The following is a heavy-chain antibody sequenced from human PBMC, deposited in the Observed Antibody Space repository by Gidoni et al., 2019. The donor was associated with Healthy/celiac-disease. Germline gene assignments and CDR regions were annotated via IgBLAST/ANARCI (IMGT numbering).Heavy chain of an antibody. CDR3: ARDQGSSSRRAFDI. V-gene: IGHV4-31*03. J-gene: IGHJ3*02. Sequence: QVQLQESGPGLVKPSQTLSLTCTVSGGSISSGGYYWSWIRQHPGKGLEWIGYIYYSGSTYYHPSLKSRVTISVDTSKNQFSLKLSSVTAADTAVYYCARDQGSSSRRAFDIWGQGTMVTVSS. CDR2: IYYSGST. D-gene: IGHD6-13*01. CDR1: GGSISSGGYY.